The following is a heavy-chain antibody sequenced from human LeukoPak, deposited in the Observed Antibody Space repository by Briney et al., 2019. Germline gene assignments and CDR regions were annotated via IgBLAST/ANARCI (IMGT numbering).Heavy chain of an antibody. V-gene: IGHV3-48*03. J-gene: IGHJ4*02. CDR1: GFTFSSYE. D-gene: IGHD4-17*01. CDR3: TREPNDYGDYGRHY. CDR2: LSNSGSSI. Sequence: GGSLRLSCAASGFTFSSYEMNWVRQAPGKGLEWVAYLSNSGSSIYYADSVKGRFTISRDNANNSLFLQMNSLRVEDTALYYCTREPNDYGDYGRHYWGQGTLVTVSS.